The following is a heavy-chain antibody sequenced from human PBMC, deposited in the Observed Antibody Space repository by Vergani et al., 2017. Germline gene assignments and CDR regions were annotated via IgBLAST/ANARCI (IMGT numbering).Heavy chain of an antibody. J-gene: IGHJ4*02. V-gene: IGHV3-23*01. CDR1: GFTFSTYA. D-gene: IGHD3-22*01. Sequence: EVQLLESGGGLVQPGGSLRLSCAASGFTFSTYAMTWVRQAPEKGLEWVSTISSDGGSTYYADSVKGRFTISRDNSKNTLSLQMNSLTAEDTAIYYCAGPQGTSAYYYGGFDYWGQGTLVTVSS. CDR3: AGPQGTSAYYYGGFDY. CDR2: ISSDGGST.